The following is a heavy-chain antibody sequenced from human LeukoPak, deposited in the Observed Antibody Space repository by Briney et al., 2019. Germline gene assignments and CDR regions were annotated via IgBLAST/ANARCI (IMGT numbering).Heavy chain of an antibody. CDR1: GFTFSSYA. CDR2: ISGSGGST. J-gene: IGHJ4*02. D-gene: IGHD3-3*01. V-gene: IGHV3-23*01. Sequence: GGSLRLSXAASGFTFSSYAMSWVRQAPGKGLEWVSAISGSGGSTYYADSVKGRFTISRDNSKNTLYLQMNSLRAEDTAVYYCAKDWDYDFWSGYTPRDYWGQGTLVTVSS. CDR3: AKDWDYDFWSGYTPRDY.